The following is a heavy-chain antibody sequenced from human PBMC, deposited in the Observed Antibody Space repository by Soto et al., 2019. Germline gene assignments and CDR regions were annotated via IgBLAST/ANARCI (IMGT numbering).Heavy chain of an antibody. CDR3: AKDEVSNRSGWAANWFDP. Sequence: GGSLRLSCAASGFTFVAYAMSWVRQAPGKGLEWVSSISSSGGATYYADSVKGRFTISRDNSKNILFLQVDSLRAEDTAVYYCAKDEVSNRSGWAANWFDPGGQGTLVTVSS. V-gene: IGHV3-23*01. CDR1: GFTFVAYA. J-gene: IGHJ5*02. D-gene: IGHD6-19*01. CDR2: ISSSGGAT.